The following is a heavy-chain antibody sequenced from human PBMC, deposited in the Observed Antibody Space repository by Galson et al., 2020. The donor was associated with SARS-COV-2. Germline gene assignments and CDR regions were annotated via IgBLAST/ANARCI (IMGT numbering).Heavy chain of an antibody. CDR2: IWYDGSNK. D-gene: IGHD6-13*01. CDR3: ARGAAAGMHC. CDR1: GFTFSSYG. Sequence: QLGESLKISCAASGFTFSSYGMHWVRQAPGKGLEWVAVIWYDGSNKYYADSVKGRFTITRDNSKNTLYLQMNSLRAEDTAVYYCARGAAAGMHCWGQGPLVTVSP. V-gene: IGHV3-33*01. J-gene: IGHJ4*02.